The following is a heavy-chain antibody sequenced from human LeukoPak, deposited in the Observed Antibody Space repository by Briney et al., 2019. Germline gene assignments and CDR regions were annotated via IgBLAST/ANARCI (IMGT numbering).Heavy chain of an antibody. Sequence: ASVKVSCKASGYTFTSYGISWVRQAPGQGLEWMGWISAYNSNTNYAQKLQGRVTMTTDTSTSTAYMELRSLRSDDTAVYYCARAVSPGPAENYYYYYGMDVWGQGTTVTVSS. J-gene: IGHJ6*02. CDR1: GYTFTSYG. CDR3: ARAVSPGPAENYYYYYGMDV. CDR2: ISAYNSNT. V-gene: IGHV1-18*01. D-gene: IGHD2-2*01.